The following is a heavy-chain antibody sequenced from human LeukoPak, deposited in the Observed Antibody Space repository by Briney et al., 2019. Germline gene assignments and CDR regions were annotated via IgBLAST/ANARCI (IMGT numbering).Heavy chain of an antibody. J-gene: IGHJ5*02. D-gene: IGHD3-16*02. V-gene: IGHV3-7*03. Sequence: GGSLRLSCAASRFTFSSYWMSWVRQAPGKGLEGVANIKQDGSEKYNVHSVKGRFTIYRDNAKNSLYLQMNSLRAEDTAVYYCARDPGVIAPWGQGTLVTVSS. CDR2: IKQDGSEK. CDR3: ARDPGVIAP. CDR1: RFTFSSYW.